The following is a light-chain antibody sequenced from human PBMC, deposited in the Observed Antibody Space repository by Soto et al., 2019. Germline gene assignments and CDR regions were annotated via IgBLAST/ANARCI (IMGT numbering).Light chain of an antibody. CDR2: GAS. J-gene: IGKJ1*01. CDR1: QNIGMS. V-gene: IGKV1-39*01. CDR3: QHSYNVPRT. Sequence: DIQMTQSPSSLSASVGDRVTITCRAGQNIGMSLNWFQQKPGKAPKLLIYGASALQPGVPTRFSGSGSGTDFTLTIISLQHDDFATYYCQHSYNVPRTFGQGT.